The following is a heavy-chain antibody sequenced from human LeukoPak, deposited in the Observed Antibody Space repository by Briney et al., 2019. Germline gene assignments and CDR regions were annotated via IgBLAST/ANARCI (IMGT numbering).Heavy chain of an antibody. Sequence: ASVKVSCKASGYTFTGYYMHWVRQAPGQGLKWMGWINRNSGGTNYSQKFQGRVTMTRDTSISTAYMELSRLRSDDTAVYYCARDVLGWLQPSWGQGTLVTVSS. CDR3: ARDVLGWLQPS. CDR2: INRNSGGT. D-gene: IGHD5-24*01. V-gene: IGHV1-2*02. CDR1: GYTFTGYY. J-gene: IGHJ4*02.